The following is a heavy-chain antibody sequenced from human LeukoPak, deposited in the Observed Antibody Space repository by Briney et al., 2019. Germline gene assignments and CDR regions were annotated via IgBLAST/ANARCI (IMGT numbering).Heavy chain of an antibody. V-gene: IGHV3-20*04. CDR3: ARRKGPYGSGTYYDS. D-gene: IGHD3-10*01. CDR1: GFPFDDYG. CDR2: VSWNGAYT. J-gene: IGHJ4*02. Sequence: GGSLRLSCAASGFPFDDYGMSWVRLAPGKGLEWVSGVSWNGAYTEYADSARGRFTISRDNAKKSLYLQMNSLRVDDTALYYCARRKGPYGSGTYYDSWGQGTLVSVSS.